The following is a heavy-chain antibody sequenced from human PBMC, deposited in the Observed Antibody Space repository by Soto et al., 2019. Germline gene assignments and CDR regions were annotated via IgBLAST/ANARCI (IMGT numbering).Heavy chain of an antibody. D-gene: IGHD5-12*01. V-gene: IGHV1-18*01. J-gene: IGHJ4*02. Sequence: QVQLVQSGAEVKKPGASVKVSCKASGYTFTSYGISWVRQAPGQGLEWMGWISAYNGNTNYAQKLQGRVTMTTDTSXNTAYMERRSLRSDDTAVYYCARDLRGGYSGYASPYWGQGTLVTVSS. CDR1: GYTFTSYG. CDR3: ARDLRGGYSGYASPY. CDR2: ISAYNGNT.